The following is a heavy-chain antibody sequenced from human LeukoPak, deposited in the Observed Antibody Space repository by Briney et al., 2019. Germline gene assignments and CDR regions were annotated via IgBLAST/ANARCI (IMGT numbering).Heavy chain of an antibody. J-gene: IGHJ4*02. V-gene: IGHV4-59*01. CDR2: IYYSGST. CDR3: ARVSGYDWESFYDY. Sequence: SETLSLTCTVSGGSISSYYWSWIRQPPGKGLEWIGYIYYSGSTNYNPSLKSRVTISVDTSKKQFSLKLSSVTAADTAVYYCARVSGYDWESFYDYWGQGTLVTVSS. D-gene: IGHD5-12*01. CDR1: GGSISSYY.